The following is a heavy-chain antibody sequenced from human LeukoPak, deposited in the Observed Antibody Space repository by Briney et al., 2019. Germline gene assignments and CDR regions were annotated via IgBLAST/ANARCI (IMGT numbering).Heavy chain of an antibody. CDR3: ARASGDWTDWYFDL. CDR2: IYLSGST. J-gene: IGHJ2*01. Sequence: SETLSLTCTVSGYSISSGYYWGWIRQPPGKGLGWIGSIYLSGSTYYNPPLNSRVTISVDTSKNQFSLKLSSVTAADTAVYYCARASGDWTDWYFDLWGRGTLVTVSS. CDR1: GYSISSGYY. V-gene: IGHV4-38-2*02. D-gene: IGHD3-10*01.